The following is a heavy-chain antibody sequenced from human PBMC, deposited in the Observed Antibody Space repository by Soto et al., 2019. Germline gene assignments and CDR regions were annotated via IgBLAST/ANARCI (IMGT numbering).Heavy chain of an antibody. CDR3: ARIVIVPAAMRSYYYYYYMDV. D-gene: IGHD2-2*01. Sequence: SGPTLVNPTQTLTLTCTFFGFSLSTSGMCVSWIRQPPGKAMEWPARIDWDDDKYYNTSLKTRLTISKDPSKNQVVLTMTNMDPVDTATYYCARIVIVPAAMRSYYYYYYMDVWGKGTTVTVSS. CDR1: GFSLSTSGMC. CDR2: IDWDDDK. J-gene: IGHJ6*03. V-gene: IGHV2-70*11.